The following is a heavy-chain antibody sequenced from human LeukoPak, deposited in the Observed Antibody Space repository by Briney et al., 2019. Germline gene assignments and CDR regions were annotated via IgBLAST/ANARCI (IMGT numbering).Heavy chain of an antibody. CDR2: MNPNSGNT. J-gene: IGHJ5*02. CDR1: GYTFTSYD. Sequence: ASVKVSCKASGYTFTSYDINWVRQATGQGLEWMGWMNPNSGNTAYAQKFQGRVTMTRDTSISTAYMELSSLRSDDTAVYYCARGIVVVPAIRSGFDPWGQGTLVTVSS. V-gene: IGHV1-8*01. D-gene: IGHD2-2*01. CDR3: ARGIVVVPAIRSGFDP.